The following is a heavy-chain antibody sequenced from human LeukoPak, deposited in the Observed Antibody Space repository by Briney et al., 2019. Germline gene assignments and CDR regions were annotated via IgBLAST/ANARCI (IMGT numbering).Heavy chain of an antibody. CDR1: GGSISSGGYY. D-gene: IGHD6-13*01. Sequence: SETLSLTCTVSGGSISSGGYYWSWIRRPPGKGLEWIGYIYHSGSTYYNPSLKSRVTISVDRSKNQFSLKLSSVTAADTAVYYCARVSSSRNDYWGQGTLVTVSS. V-gene: IGHV4-30-2*01. J-gene: IGHJ4*02. CDR2: IYHSGST. CDR3: ARVSSSRNDY.